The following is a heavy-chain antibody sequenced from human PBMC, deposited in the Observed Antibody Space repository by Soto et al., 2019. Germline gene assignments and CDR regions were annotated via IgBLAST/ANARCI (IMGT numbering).Heavy chain of an antibody. D-gene: IGHD4-4*01. Sequence: SETLSLTCTVSGGSISSSGYYWGWIRQPPGKGLEWIGYIYYSGSTYYNPSLKSRVTISVDTSKNQFSLKLSSVTAADTAVYYCARSDATVAFDYWGQGTLVTVSS. J-gene: IGHJ4*02. V-gene: IGHV4-31*03. CDR3: ARSDATVAFDY. CDR2: IYYSGST. CDR1: GGSISSSGYY.